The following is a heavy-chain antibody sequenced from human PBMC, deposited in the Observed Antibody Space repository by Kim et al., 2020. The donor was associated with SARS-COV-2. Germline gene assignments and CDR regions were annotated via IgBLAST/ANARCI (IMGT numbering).Heavy chain of an antibody. V-gene: IGHV4-31*03. CDR2: IYYSGST. J-gene: IGHJ4*02. CDR1: GGSISSGGYY. D-gene: IGHD5-18*01. CDR3: ARVEDTAMVNDY. Sequence: SETLSLTCTVSGGSISSGGYYWSWIRQHPGKGLEWIGYIYYSGSTYYNPSLKSRVTISVDTSKNQFSLKLSSVTAADTAVYYCARVEDTAMVNDYWGQGTLVTVSS.